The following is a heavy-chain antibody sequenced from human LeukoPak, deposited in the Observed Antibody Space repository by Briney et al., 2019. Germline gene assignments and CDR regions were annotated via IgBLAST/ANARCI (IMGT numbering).Heavy chain of an antibody. CDR2: LSGSGITT. J-gene: IGHJ4*01. CDR3: AKGIYSSGWSYFDY. V-gene: IGHV3-23*01. Sequence: GGSLRLSCAASGFTFSNSPMSWFRQAQGKGLEGVSTLSGSGITTYYADSVKGRFTISRDNSKNTLYLQMNSLRAEDTAVYYCAKGIYSSGWSYFDYWGHGTLVTVSS. CDR1: GFTFSNSP. D-gene: IGHD6-19*01.